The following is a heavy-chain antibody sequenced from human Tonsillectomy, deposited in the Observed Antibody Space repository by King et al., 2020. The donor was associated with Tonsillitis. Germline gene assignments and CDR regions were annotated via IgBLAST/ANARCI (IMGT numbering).Heavy chain of an antibody. V-gene: IGHV1-8*02. D-gene: IGHD1-14*01. J-gene: IGHJ4*02. CDR3: ARGQSVPQPWAQANDLEPGVDY. CDR2: MNPNSGNT. Sequence: VQLVESGAEVKKPGASVKVSCMASGYTFTSYDINWVRQATGQGLQWMGWMNPNSGNTGYAQQFQGRVTMTRETSITTAYMELNSLRSDDTAVYYCARGQSVPQPWAQANDLEPGVDYWGRGTLVTVSS. CDR1: GYTFTSYD.